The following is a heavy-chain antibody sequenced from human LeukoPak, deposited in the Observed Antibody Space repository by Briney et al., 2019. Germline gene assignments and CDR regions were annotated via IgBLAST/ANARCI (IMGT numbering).Heavy chain of an antibody. V-gene: IGHV3-64D*09. CDR1: GFTFSSYA. CDR3: ASSSYYYDSGSYSPLYYFDY. CDR2: INDNGGRT. D-gene: IGHD3-10*01. Sequence: GGSLRLSCSASGFTFSSYAMHWVRQAPGKGLEYVSGINDNGGRTHYGDSLKGRFTISRDNSKNTLYLQMSTLRAEDTAVYYCASSSYYYDSGSYSPLYYFDYWGQGTLVTVSS. J-gene: IGHJ4*02.